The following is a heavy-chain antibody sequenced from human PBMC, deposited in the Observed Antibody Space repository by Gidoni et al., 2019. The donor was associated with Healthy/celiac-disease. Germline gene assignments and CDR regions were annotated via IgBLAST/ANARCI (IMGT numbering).Heavy chain of an antibody. CDR1: GGSISSYS. CDR3: ARVVRLNYYDSSGYYYGSYYYGMDV. J-gene: IGHJ6*02. Sequence: QVQLQESGPGLVKPSETLSLTCTVSGGSISSYSWSWIRQPPGKGLEWIGYIYYSGSTNYNPSLKSRVTISVDTSKNQFSLKLSSVTAADTAVYYCARVVRLNYYDSSGYYYGSYYYGMDVWGQGTTVTVSS. CDR2: IYYSGST. D-gene: IGHD3-22*01. V-gene: IGHV4-59*01.